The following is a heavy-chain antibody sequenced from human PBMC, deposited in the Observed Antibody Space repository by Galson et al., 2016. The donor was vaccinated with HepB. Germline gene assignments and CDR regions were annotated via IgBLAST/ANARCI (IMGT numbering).Heavy chain of an antibody. D-gene: IGHD2-21*02. CDR3: ARGGNCGGDCYSFDH. CDR1: GYAISSGYDY. V-gene: IGHV4-38-2*02. CDR2: VDRSGRT. J-gene: IGHJ4*02. Sequence: SETLSLTCTVSGYAISSGYDYWGWIRQPPGKGLEWIASVDRSGRTYYNPSLKSRATISVEPSKNQFPLKLNSLTAADTAVFYCARGGNCGGDCYSFDHWGQGDLVAVSS.